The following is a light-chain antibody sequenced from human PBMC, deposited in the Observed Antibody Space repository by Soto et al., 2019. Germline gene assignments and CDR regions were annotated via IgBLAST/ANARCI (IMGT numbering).Light chain of an antibody. J-gene: IGKJ5*01. Sequence: DIQMTQSPSSLSASVGDRVTITCQASQDISNYLNWYQQKPGKAPKLLIYDASNLETGVPSRFSRRGSGTDFTFTISSLQPEVIATYHCHQYDNLPITFGQGTRLEIK. CDR3: HQYDNLPIT. CDR1: QDISNY. V-gene: IGKV1-33*01. CDR2: DAS.